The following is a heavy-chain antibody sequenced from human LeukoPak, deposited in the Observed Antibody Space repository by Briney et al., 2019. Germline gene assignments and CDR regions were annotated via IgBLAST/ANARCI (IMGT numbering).Heavy chain of an antibody. J-gene: IGHJ3*02. V-gene: IGHV4-39*01. CDR3: ASRTYYYDSSAYYGAFDI. Sequence: PSETLSLTYTVSGGSVSSSSYYWGWIRQPPGKGLEWIGSIYYSGSTNYNPSLKSRVTTSVDTSKNQFSLKLSSVTAADTAVYYCASRTYYYDSSAYYGAFDIWGQGTMVTVSS. D-gene: IGHD3-22*01. CDR1: GGSVSSSSYY. CDR2: IYYSGST.